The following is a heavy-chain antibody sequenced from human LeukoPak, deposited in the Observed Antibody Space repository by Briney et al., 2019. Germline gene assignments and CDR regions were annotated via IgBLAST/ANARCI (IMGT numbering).Heavy chain of an antibody. CDR1: GYTFTGYY. D-gene: IGHD3-10*01. Sequence: ASVKVSCKASGYTFTGYYMHWVRQAPGQGLVWMGWINPNSGGTNYAQKFQGRVTMTRDTSISTAYMELSRLRSDDTAVYYCARTTMVRGVISSYYFDYWGQGTLVTVSS. J-gene: IGHJ4*02. CDR2: INPNSGGT. V-gene: IGHV1-2*02. CDR3: ARTTMVRGVISSYYFDY.